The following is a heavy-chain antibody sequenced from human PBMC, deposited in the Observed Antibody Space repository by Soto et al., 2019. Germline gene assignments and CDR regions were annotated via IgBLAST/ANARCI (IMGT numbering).Heavy chain of an antibody. J-gene: IGHJ4*02. D-gene: IGHD3-22*01. V-gene: IGHV3-23*01. CDR1: GFTFNSYV. Sequence: GGSLRLSCAASGFTFNSYVRTFFLHAPLDGLEWVSSISRSGRGSAYYADSVKGRFTISRDNSENTLFLQMNNLRDEDTALYYCARGRYLDSSDYWVANLPFDHWGLGTLVTVSS. CDR3: ARGRYLDSSDYWVANLPFDH. CDR2: ISRSGRGSA.